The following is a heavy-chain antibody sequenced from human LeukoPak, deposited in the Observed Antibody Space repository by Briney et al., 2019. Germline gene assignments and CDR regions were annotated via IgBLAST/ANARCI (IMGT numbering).Heavy chain of an antibody. J-gene: IGHJ6*03. CDR2: ISAYNGNT. CDR1: GYTFTSYG. Sequence: ASVKVSCKAPGYTFTSYGISWVRQAPGQGLEWMGWISAYNGNTNYAQKLQGRVTMTTDTSTSTAYMELRSLRSDDTAVYYCARDGGSGYQNCYYYYYMDVWGKGTTVTVSS. V-gene: IGHV1-18*01. D-gene: IGHD5-12*01. CDR3: ARDGGSGYQNCYYYYYMDV.